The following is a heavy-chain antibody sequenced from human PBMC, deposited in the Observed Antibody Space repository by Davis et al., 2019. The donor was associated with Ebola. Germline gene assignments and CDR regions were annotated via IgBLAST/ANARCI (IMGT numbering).Heavy chain of an antibody. J-gene: IGHJ3*01. CDR3: ASLRRTITGMDDAFDF. V-gene: IGHV5-51*01. CDR1: GKSFTSYW. D-gene: IGHD1-1*01. Sequence: GESLKISCKGSGKSFTSYWIGWVRQMPGKGLEWMGIIYPGDSDTRYSPSFRGQVSISADKSMKTAFLQWSSLRASDTAMYYCASLRRTITGMDDAFDFWGQGTMVTVSS. CDR2: IYPGDSDT.